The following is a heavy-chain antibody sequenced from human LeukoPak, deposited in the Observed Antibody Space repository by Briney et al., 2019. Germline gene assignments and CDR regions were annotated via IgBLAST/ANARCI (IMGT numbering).Heavy chain of an antibody. J-gene: IGHJ4*02. Sequence: GASVKVSCKASGYTFTSYDINWVRQATGQGLEWMGWMNPNSGNTGYAQKFQGRVTMTRNTSISTAYMELSSLRSEDTAVYYCSGGLRTMIGRVGGLYYFDYWGQGTLVTVSS. V-gene: IGHV1-8*01. D-gene: IGHD3-22*01. CDR3: SGGLRTMIGRVGGLYYFDY. CDR2: MNPNSGNT. CDR1: GYTFTSYD.